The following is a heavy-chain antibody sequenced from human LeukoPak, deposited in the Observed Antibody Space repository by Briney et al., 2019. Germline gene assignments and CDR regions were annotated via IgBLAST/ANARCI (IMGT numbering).Heavy chain of an antibody. CDR2: IDYSGKT. Sequence: PSETLSLTCTVSGASISDTGYFCGWIRQPPGNGLEWVGSIDYSGKTYYNPAFKSRVTVSADTSKNQFSLKLSSVTAADTAVYYCARLSPRCCDYWGQGTLVTVSS. V-gene: IGHV4-39*01. D-gene: IGHD4/OR15-4a*01. CDR1: GASISDTGYF. J-gene: IGHJ4*02. CDR3: ARLSPRCCDY.